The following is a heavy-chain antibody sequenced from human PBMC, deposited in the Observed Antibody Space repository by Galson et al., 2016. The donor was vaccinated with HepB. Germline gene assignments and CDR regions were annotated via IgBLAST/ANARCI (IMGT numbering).Heavy chain of an antibody. CDR1: GLTFSGSA. J-gene: IGHJ5*02. D-gene: IGHD1-26*01. V-gene: IGHV3-73*01. Sequence: SLRLSCAVSGLTFSGSAIHWVRQSSGKGLEWVGRIRSKANTYATAYAASVKGRVIISRDDSKNTAYLQMNSLETEDTAVYYCTRPVGTANCLGPWGQGALVIVS. CDR3: TRPVGTANCLGP. CDR2: IRSKANTYAT.